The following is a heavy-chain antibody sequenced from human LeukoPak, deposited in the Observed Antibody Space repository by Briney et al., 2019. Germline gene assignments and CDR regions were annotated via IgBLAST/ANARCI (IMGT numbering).Heavy chain of an antibody. D-gene: IGHD5-18*01. Sequence: PGGSLRLSCAASGFTFSSYAMSWVRQAPGKGLEWVSTIGSSGYSTYYADSVQGRFTISRDNSKNTLYLQVSSLRTEDTAVYYCAKDRYSYAFEYSDSWGQGTLVTVSS. CDR2: IGSSGYST. CDR3: AKDRYSYAFEYSDS. CDR1: GFTFSSYA. V-gene: IGHV3-23*01. J-gene: IGHJ4*02.